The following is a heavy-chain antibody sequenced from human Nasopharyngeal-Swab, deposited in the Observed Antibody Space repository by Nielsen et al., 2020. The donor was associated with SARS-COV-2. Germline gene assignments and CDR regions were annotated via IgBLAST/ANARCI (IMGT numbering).Heavy chain of an antibody. CDR2: INHSGST. D-gene: IGHD4-17*01. Sequence: SKTLSLTCAVYGGSFSGYYWSWIRQPPGKGLEWIGEINHSGSTNYNPSLKSRVTISVDTSKNQFSLKLSSVTAADTAVYYCARGSNGDRRTFDYWGQGTLVTVSS. V-gene: IGHV4-34*01. CDR1: GGSFSGYY. J-gene: IGHJ4*02. CDR3: ARGSNGDRRTFDY.